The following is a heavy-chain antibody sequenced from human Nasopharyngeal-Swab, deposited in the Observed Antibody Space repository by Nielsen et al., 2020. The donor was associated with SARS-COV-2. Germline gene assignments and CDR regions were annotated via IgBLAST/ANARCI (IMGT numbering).Heavy chain of an antibody. CDR2: IYYSGST. CDR3: ARAGDAYDFWSGYPDYYGMDV. Sequence: GSLRLSCTVSGGSISSYYWSWIRQPPGKGLEWIGYIYYSGSTNYNPSLKSRVTISVDTSKNQFSLKLSSVTAADTAVYYCARAGDAYDFWSGYPDYYGMDVWGQGTTVTVSS. J-gene: IGHJ6*02. V-gene: IGHV4-59*01. CDR1: GGSISSYY. D-gene: IGHD3-3*01.